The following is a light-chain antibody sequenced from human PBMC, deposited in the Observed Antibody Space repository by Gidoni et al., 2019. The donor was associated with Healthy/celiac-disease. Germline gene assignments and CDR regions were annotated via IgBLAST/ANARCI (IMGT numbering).Light chain of an antibody. CDR3: QQYAGT. CDR2: GAS. V-gene: IGKV3-20*01. Sequence: EIVLTQSPGTLSLSPGERATLSCRASQSVSSSYLAWYQQKPGQAPRLLIYGASSRATGLPDRFSGSGSGTDFTLTISRLEPEDFAVYYCQQYAGTFGQGTKVEIK. J-gene: IGKJ1*01. CDR1: QSVSSSY.